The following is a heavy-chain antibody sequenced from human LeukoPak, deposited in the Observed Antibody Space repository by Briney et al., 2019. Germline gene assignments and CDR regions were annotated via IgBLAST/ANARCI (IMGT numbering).Heavy chain of an antibody. D-gene: IGHD6-13*01. CDR2: ISFDISDK. CDR3: ARGAGSSGWYADF. Sequence: GGSLRLSCAASGFIFNDYGFHWVRQAPGKGLEWVAVISFDISDKYYANSVKGRFTIARDNSTNTVYLQMNSLRTEDTAVYYCARGAGSSGWYADFWGQGTLVTVSS. V-gene: IGHV3-30*03. J-gene: IGHJ4*02. CDR1: GFIFNDYG.